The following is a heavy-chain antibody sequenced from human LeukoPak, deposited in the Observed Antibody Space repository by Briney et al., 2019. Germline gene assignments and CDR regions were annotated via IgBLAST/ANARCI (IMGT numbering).Heavy chain of an antibody. Sequence: PGGSLRLSCAASGFTFSSYGMHWVGQAPGKGLEWVAVIWYDGSNKYYADSVKGRFTISRDNSKNTLYLQMNSLRAEDTAVYYCAKGGYYYDSSGYDAYYYYYYYMDVWGKGTTVTVSS. V-gene: IGHV3-33*06. CDR1: GFTFSSYG. CDR2: IWYDGSNK. CDR3: AKGGYYYDSSGYDAYYYYYYYMDV. D-gene: IGHD3-22*01. J-gene: IGHJ6*03.